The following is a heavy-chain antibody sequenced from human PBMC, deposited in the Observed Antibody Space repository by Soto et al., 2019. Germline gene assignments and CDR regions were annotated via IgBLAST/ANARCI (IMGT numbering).Heavy chain of an antibody. D-gene: IGHD4-17*01. CDR3: ARAKGRGDSGYFQH. Sequence: EVQLVESGGGLVQPGGSLRLSCAASGFTFSSYWMSWVRQATGKGLEWVANIKQDGSEKYYVDSVKGRFTISRENAKNSLYLQMNSLRAEDTAVYYWARAKGRGDSGYFQHWCQGTLVTVSS. CDR1: GFTFSSYW. CDR2: IKQDGSEK. V-gene: IGHV3-7*01. J-gene: IGHJ1*01.